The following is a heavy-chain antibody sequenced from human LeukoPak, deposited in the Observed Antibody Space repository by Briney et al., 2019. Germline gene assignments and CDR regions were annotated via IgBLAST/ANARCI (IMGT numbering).Heavy chain of an antibody. CDR1: GGSISSYY. CDR3: ARGKHYDYVWGSYLQGYFDY. CDR2: IYYSGST. D-gene: IGHD3-16*02. Sequence: SETLSLTCTVSGGSISSYYWSWIRQPPGKGLEWIGYIYYSGSTNYNPSLKSRVTISVDTSKNQFSLKLSSVTAADTAVYYCARGKHYDYVWGSYLQGYFDYWGQGTLVTVSS. J-gene: IGHJ4*02. V-gene: IGHV4-59*12.